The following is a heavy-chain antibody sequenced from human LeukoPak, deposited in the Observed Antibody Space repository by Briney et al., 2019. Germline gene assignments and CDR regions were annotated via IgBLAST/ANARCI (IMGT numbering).Heavy chain of an antibody. CDR3: AKASSGVPAANWFDP. D-gene: IGHD2-2*01. V-gene: IGHV3-23*01. CDR2: ISASGGST. J-gene: IGHJ5*02. CDR1: GFTFSSYS. Sequence: PGGSLRLSCAASGFTFSSYSMNWVRQAPGKGLEWVSLISASGGSTYYADSVKGRFTISRDNSKNTLYLQMNSLRAEDTALYYCAKASSGVPAANWFDPWGQGTLVTVSS.